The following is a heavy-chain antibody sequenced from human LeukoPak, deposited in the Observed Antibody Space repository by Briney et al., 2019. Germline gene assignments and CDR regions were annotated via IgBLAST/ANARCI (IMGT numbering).Heavy chain of an antibody. CDR1: GYIFISYA. CDR3: ARNYDSSGYYQLYYYYGMDV. D-gene: IGHD3-22*01. V-gene: IGHV1-3*01. J-gene: IGHJ6*02. CDR2: INVGNGNT. Sequence: ASVKVSCKASGYIFISYAMHWVRQAPGQRPEWMGWINVGNGNTDYSQKFQGRVTITRDTSASTAYMELSSLRSEDTAVYYCARNYDSSGYYQLYYYYGMDVWGQGTTVTVSS.